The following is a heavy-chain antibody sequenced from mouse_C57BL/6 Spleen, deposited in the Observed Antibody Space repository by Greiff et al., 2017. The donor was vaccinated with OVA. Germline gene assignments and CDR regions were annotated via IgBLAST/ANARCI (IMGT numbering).Heavy chain of an antibody. CDR2: IDPETGGT. CDR3: TRGGSSPYYFDY. V-gene: IGHV1-15*01. Sequence: QVQLQQSGAELVRPGASVTLSCKASGYTFTDYEMHWVKQTPVHGLEWIGAIDPETGGTAYNQKFKGKAILTADKSSSTAYMELRSLTSEDSAVYYCTRGGSSPYYFDYWGQGTTLTVSS. CDR1: GYTFTDYE. J-gene: IGHJ2*01. D-gene: IGHD1-1*01.